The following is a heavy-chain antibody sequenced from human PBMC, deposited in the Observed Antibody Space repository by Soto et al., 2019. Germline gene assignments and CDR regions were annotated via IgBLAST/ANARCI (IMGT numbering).Heavy chain of an antibody. D-gene: IGHD2-21*02. CDR1: GFTFSSYA. Sequence: GGSLRLSCAASGFTFSSYAMHWVRQAPGKGLEWVAVISYDGSNKYYADSVKGRFTISRDNSKNTLYLQMNSLRAEDTAVYYCARDFGLLQGAIYYYYGMDVWGQGTTVTVSS. J-gene: IGHJ6*02. CDR2: ISYDGSNK. CDR3: ARDFGLLQGAIYYYYGMDV. V-gene: IGHV3-30-3*01.